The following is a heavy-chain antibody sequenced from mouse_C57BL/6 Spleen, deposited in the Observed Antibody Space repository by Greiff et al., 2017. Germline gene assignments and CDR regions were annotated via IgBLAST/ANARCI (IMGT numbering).Heavy chain of an antibody. V-gene: IGHV14-2*01. D-gene: IGHD1-1*01. CDR1: GFNIKDYY. CDR3: ARSVVITTVVASYYFDY. J-gene: IGHJ2*01. CDR2: IDPEDGET. Sequence: VQLQQSGAELVKPGASVKLSCTASGFNIKDYYMHWVKQRTEQGLEWIGRIDPEDGETKYAPKFQGKATITADTPSNTAYLQLSSLTSEDTAVYYCARSVVITTVVASYYFDYWGQGTTLTVSS.